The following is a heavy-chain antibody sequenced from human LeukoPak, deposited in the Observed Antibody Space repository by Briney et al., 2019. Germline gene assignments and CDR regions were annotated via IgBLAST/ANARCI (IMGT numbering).Heavy chain of an antibody. CDR1: GYTXTSYG. J-gene: IGHJ6*02. D-gene: IGHD3-9*01. Sequence: ASVKVSCKASGYTXTSYGISGVRQAPGQGLEWMGWMSTYNGNTNYAQKLQGRVTMTTDTSTSTAYMELRSLRSDDTAVYYCARGELYYDILTGYYHYYYGMDVWGQGTTVTVSS. V-gene: IGHV1-18*01. CDR3: ARGELYYDILTGYYHYYYGMDV. CDR2: MSTYNGNT.